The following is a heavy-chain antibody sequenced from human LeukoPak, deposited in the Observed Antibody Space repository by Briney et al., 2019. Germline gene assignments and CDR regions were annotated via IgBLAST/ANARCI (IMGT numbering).Heavy chain of an antibody. D-gene: IGHD3-22*01. J-gene: IGHJ4*02. V-gene: IGHV4-4*07. CDR1: GESINPYY. CDR3: ARGVYYYDSSGYYYGLYYFDY. CDR2: IYKSGTT. Sequence: SSETLSLTCTVSGESINPYYWNWIRQSAGKGLEWIGHIYKSGTTNFNPSLTSRVTMSLDTSRNQFSLKLSSVTAADTAVYYCARGVYYYDSSGYYYGLYYFDYWGQGTLVTVSS.